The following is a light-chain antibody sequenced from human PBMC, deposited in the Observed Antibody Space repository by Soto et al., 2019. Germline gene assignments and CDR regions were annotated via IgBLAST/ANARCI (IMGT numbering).Light chain of an antibody. Sequence: EIVMTQSPATLSVSPGERATLSCRASQSVSIDLAWYQQTPGQAPRLLIYGASTRATGIPVRFSGSASGADFTLTISRLEPEDFAVYYCQQYGSSPQTFGQGTKVDI. J-gene: IGKJ1*01. CDR2: GAS. CDR3: QQYGSSPQT. CDR1: QSVSID. V-gene: IGKV3-20*01.